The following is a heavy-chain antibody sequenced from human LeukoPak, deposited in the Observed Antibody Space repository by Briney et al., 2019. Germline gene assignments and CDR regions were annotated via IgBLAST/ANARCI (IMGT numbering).Heavy chain of an antibody. D-gene: IGHD6-13*01. CDR2: IYYSGST. CDR1: GGSISSYY. J-gene: IGHJ5*02. CDR3: ATSSWYPDNWFDP. V-gene: IGHV4-59*01. Sequence: SETLSLTCTVSGGSISSYYWSWIRQPPGKGPEWIGYIYYSGSTNYNPSLKSRVTISVDTSKNQFSLKLSSVTAADTAVYYCATSSWYPDNWFDPWGQGTLVTVSS.